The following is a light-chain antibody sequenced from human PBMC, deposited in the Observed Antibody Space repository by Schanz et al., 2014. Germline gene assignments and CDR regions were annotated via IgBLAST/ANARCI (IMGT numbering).Light chain of an antibody. CDR1: NSVGSS. J-gene: IGKJ2*01. Sequence: EIVMTQSPVSLSASPGERVTLSCRASNSVGSSLAWYQQKPGQAPRLLIYGASTRATGIPARFSGSGSGTEFTLTISGLESEDVAAYYCQQYFDWLEYTFGQGTRLEIK. V-gene: IGKV3D-15*01. CDR3: QQYFDWLEYT. CDR2: GAS.